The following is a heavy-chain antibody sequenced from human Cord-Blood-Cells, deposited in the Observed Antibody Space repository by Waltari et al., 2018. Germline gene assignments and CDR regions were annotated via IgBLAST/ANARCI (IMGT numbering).Heavy chain of an antibody. Sequence: QVQLVQSGAEVKKPGASVKASCKASGYTSTGYYMHWLRPAPGQGLEWMGWINPNSGGTNYAQKFQGRVTMTRDTSISTAYMELSRLRSDDTAVYYCASIPAARGNWFDPWGQGTLVTVSS. CDR2: INPNSGGT. V-gene: IGHV1-2*02. CDR3: ASIPAARGNWFDP. J-gene: IGHJ5*02. D-gene: IGHD2-2*01. CDR1: GYTSTGYY.